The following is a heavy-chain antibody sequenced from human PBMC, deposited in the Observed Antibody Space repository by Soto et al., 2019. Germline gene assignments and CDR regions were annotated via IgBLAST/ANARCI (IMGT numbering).Heavy chain of an antibody. V-gene: IGHV4-34*01. CDR1: GGSFSGYY. Sequence: SETLSLTCAVYGGSFSGYYWSWIRQPPGKGLEWIGEINHSGSTNYNPSLKSRVTISVDTSKNQFSLKLSSVTAADTAVYYCASSNPQYKIVATILGMDVWGQGTTVTVSS. CDR3: ASSNPQYKIVATILGMDV. J-gene: IGHJ6*02. CDR2: INHSGST. D-gene: IGHD5-12*01.